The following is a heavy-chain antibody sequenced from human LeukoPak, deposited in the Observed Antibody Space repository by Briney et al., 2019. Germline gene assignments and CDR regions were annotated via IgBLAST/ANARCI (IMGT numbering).Heavy chain of an antibody. J-gene: IGHJ4*02. D-gene: IGHD1-1*01. CDR1: GFIFSNFA. CDR3: ARPGTYFDY. CDR2: ISSSSSTI. Sequence: GGSLRLSCTASGFIFSNFAINWVRQAPGKGLEWVSYISSSSSTIYYADSVKGRFTISRDNAKNSLYLQMNSLRAEDTAVYYCARPGTYFDYWGQGTLVTASS. V-gene: IGHV3-48*01.